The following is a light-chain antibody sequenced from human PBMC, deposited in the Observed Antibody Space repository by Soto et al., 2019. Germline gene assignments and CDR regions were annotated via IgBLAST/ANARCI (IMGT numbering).Light chain of an antibody. CDR3: QQRSNWPPKYT. J-gene: IGKJ2*01. CDR1: QSVSTF. V-gene: IGKV3-11*01. CDR2: DAS. Sequence: EIVLTQSPATLSLSPGERATLSCRASQSVSTFLAWYQRKPGQAPRLLIYDASKRAPGIPARFTGSGSGTDFTPTIGSLEPDDFAVYYCQQRSNWPPKYTFGQGTKLEIK.